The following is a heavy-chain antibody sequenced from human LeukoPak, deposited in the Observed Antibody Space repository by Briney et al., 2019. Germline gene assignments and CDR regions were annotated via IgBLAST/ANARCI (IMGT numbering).Heavy chain of an antibody. Sequence: PGGSLRLSCAASGFTFSSYEMNWVGQAPGKGREGVSYIISSGSTIYYAYSVKGRFTISRDNAKNSLYLQMNSLRAEDTAVYYCARGVDIVAMHFDYWGQGTLVTVSS. CDR3: ARGVDIVAMHFDY. CDR2: IISSGSTI. J-gene: IGHJ4*02. CDR1: GFTFSSYE. V-gene: IGHV3-48*03. D-gene: IGHD5-12*01.